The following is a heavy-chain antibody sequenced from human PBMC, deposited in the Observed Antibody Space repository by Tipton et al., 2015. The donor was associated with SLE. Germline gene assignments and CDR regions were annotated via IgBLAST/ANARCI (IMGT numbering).Heavy chain of an antibody. D-gene: IGHD3-10*01. CDR2: INPNSGGT. V-gene: IGHV1-2*02. Sequence: QSGAEVKKPGASVKVSCKASGYTFTSYDINWVRQAPGQGLEWMGWINPNSGGTNYAQKFQGRVTMTRDTSISTAYMELSRLRSDDTAVYYCARAIWFGELLFTRGQGTLVTVSS. CDR3: ARAIWFGELLFT. J-gene: IGHJ4*02. CDR1: GYTFTSYD.